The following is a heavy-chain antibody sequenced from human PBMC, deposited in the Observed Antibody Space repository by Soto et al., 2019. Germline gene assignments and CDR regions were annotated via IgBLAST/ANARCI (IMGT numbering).Heavy chain of an antibody. V-gene: IGHV4-39*01. CDR2: IYYSGST. Sequence: PSETLSLTCTVSGGSISSSSYYWGWIRQPPGKGLEWIGSIYYSGSTYYNPSLKSRVTISVDTSKNQFSLKLSSVTAADTAVYYCASCDDILTGYYRYWGQGTLVTVSS. J-gene: IGHJ4*02. CDR1: GGSISSSSYY. CDR3: ASCDDILTGYYRY. D-gene: IGHD3-9*01.